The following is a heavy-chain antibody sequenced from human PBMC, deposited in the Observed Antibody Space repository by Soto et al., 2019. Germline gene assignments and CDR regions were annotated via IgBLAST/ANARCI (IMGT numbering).Heavy chain of an antibody. D-gene: IGHD6-13*01. V-gene: IGHV4-34*01. CDR1: GGFLSESY. CDR3: ARHVEEAAGTENWFDP. J-gene: IGHJ5*02. Sequence: SETLSLTCAVYGGFLSESYWTWIRQPPGKGLEWIGEINHVGGTNYNPSLKSRVTMSVDTSQNQFSLRLISVTAADTAVYYCARHVEEAAGTENWFDPWGQGTLVTVSS. CDR2: INHVGGT.